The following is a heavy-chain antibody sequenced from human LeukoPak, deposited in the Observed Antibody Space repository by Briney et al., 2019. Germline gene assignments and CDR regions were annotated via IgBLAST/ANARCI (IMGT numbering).Heavy chain of an antibody. D-gene: IGHD2-2*01. CDR2: ISAYNGNT. CDR1: GYTFTSYG. Sequence: ASVKVSCKASGYTFTSYGISWVRQAPGQGLEWMGWISAYNGNTNYAQKLQGRVTMTTDTSTSTAYMELRSLRSDDTAVYYCARVSCSSTSCRNWFDPWGQGTLVTVSS. CDR3: ARVSCSSTSCRNWFDP. J-gene: IGHJ5*02. V-gene: IGHV1-18*01.